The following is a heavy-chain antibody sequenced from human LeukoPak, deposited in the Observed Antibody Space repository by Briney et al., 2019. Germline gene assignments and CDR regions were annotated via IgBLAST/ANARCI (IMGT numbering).Heavy chain of an antibody. V-gene: IGHV1-18*01. D-gene: IGHD3-16*01. J-gene: IGHJ3*02. CDR3: ARATGTWGHDGFDI. CDR1: GYTFTSYG. Sequence: ASVKVSCKASGYTFTSYGISWVRQAPGQGLEWMGWISAYNGNTNYAQKLQGRVTMTTDTSTSTAYMELRSLRSDDTAVYYCARATGTWGHDGFDIWGQGTMAAVSS. CDR2: ISAYNGNT.